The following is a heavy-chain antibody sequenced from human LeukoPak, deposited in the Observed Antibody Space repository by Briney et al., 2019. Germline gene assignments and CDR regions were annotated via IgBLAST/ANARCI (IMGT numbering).Heavy chain of an antibody. CDR2: VYPGGFT. V-gene: IGHV3-66*01. J-gene: IGHJ4*02. D-gene: IGHD3-16*02. CDR3: ATFTERESYHYTANL. Sequence: GGSLRLSCAVSGFTVTSNYMSWVRQAPGKGLEWVSVVYPGGFTYHADSVKGRFTIFRDNAKKSLYLQMKSLRAEDTAVYYCATFTERESYHYTANLWGQGTLVIVS. CDR1: GFTVTSNY.